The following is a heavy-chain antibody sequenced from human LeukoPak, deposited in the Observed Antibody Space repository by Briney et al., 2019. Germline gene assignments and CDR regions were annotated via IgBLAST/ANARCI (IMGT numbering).Heavy chain of an antibody. CDR2: IYYSGST. V-gene: IGHV4-30-4*01. J-gene: IGHJ4*02. CDR1: GGSISSGDYY. D-gene: IGHD6-13*01. CDR3: ARYSIAAAGENGYYFDY. Sequence: SQTLSLTCTVSGGSISSGDYYWSWIRQPPGKGPEWIGYIYYSGSTYYNPSLKSRVTISVDTSKNQFSLKLSSVTAADTAVYYCARYSIAAAGENGYYFDYWGQGTLVTVSS.